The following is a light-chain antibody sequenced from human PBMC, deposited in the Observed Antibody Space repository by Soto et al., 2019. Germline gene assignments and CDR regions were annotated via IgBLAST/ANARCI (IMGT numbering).Light chain of an antibody. Sequence: DIQMTQSPSSLSASVGDSVTITCQASQDIKNYVNWYQQKPGKAPKLLIYDASKLETGVPSRFSGLGSGTTFTFTITRLQAEDFATHYCQQYDNLPPNTFAQGTRLEIK. CDR1: QDIKNY. J-gene: IGKJ2*01. V-gene: IGKV1-33*01. CDR2: DAS. CDR3: QQYDNLPPNT.